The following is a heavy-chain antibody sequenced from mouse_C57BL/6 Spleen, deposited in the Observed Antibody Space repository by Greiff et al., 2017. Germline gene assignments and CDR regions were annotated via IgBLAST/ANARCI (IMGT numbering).Heavy chain of an antibody. Sequence: QMQLKEPGAELVKPGASVKLSCKASGYTFTSSWMHWVKQRPGRGLEWIGRIDPNSGGTKYNEKFKSKATLTVDKPSSTAYMQLSSLTSEDSAVYYCARGDSSGSWVAYWGQGTLVTVSA. CDR2: IDPNSGGT. D-gene: IGHD3-2*02. CDR3: ARGDSSGSWVAY. V-gene: IGHV1-72*01. CDR1: GYTFTSSW. J-gene: IGHJ3*01.